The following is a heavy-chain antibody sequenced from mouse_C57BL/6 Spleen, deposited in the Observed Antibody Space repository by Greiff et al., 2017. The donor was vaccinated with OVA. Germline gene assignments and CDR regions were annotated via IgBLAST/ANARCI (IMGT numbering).Heavy chain of an antibody. CDR1: GFTFSDYY. CDR2: INYDGSST. Sequence: DVKVEESEGGLVQPGSSMKLSCTASGFTFSDYYMAWVRQVPEKGLEWVANINYDGSSTYYLDSLKSRFIISRDNAKNILYLQMSSLKSEDTATYYCARSSSGFFDYWGQGTTLTVSS. J-gene: IGHJ2*01. D-gene: IGHD3-2*02. V-gene: IGHV5-16*01. CDR3: ARSSSGFFDY.